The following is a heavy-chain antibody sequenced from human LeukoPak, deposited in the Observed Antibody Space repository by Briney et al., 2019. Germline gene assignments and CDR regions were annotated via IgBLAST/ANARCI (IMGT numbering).Heavy chain of an antibody. Sequence: GGSLRLSCAVSGFAFGSEAMSWVRQSPARGLEWVASISPGGGTTYYADYVKGRFTISRDNSNNTLYVHMNSLRAEDTAVYYCAKVQSGSANWALRIFDNWGQGTLVTVSS. V-gene: IGHV3-23*01. CDR3: AKVQSGSANWALRIFDN. J-gene: IGHJ4*02. D-gene: IGHD1-1*01. CDR2: ISPGGGTT. CDR1: GFAFGSEA.